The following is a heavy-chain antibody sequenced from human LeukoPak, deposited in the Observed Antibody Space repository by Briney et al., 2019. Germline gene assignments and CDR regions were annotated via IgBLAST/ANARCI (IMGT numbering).Heavy chain of an antibody. D-gene: IGHD3-10*01. CDR3: AAEYYYGSGSYEQFDY. Sequence: SETLSLTCAVYGGSFSGYYWSWIRQPPGKGLEWIGEINHSGSTNYNPSLKSRVTISVDTPKNQFSLKLSSVTAADTAVYYCAAEYYYGSGSYEQFDYWGQGTLVTVSS. CDR2: INHSGST. CDR1: GGSFSGYY. V-gene: IGHV4-34*01. J-gene: IGHJ4*02.